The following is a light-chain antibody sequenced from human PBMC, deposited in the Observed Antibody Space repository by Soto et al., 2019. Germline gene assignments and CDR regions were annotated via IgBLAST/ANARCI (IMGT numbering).Light chain of an antibody. CDR1: QDISNW. V-gene: IGKV1D-12*01. CDR2: AAS. CDR3: QQGNSFPRT. J-gene: IGKJ2*01. Sequence: DIQMTQSPSSVSASVGDRVTITCRVSQDISNWLAWYQQKPGKAPRLLIYAASSLQTGVPSRFSGSGSGTEFTLTITSLQPEDYATYYCQQGNSFPRTFGQGTKLEIK.